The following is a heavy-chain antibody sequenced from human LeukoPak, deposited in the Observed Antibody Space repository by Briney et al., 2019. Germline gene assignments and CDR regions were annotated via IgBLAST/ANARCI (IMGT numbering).Heavy chain of an antibody. D-gene: IGHD1-26*01. V-gene: IGHV3-23*01. CDR3: ARDSLYSGSFSEFGY. Sequence: GGSLRLSCAASGFRFSNYAMSWVRQAPGKGLEWVPSISGSGGYTYYSHSVEGRFTISRDSSKNTLYLEMNNLRAEDTAVYFCARDSLYSGSFSEFGYWGQGALVTVSS. J-gene: IGHJ4*02. CDR2: ISGSGGYT. CDR1: GFRFSNYA.